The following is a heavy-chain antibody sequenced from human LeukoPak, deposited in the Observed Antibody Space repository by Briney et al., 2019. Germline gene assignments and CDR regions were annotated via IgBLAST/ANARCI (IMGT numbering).Heavy chain of an antibody. V-gene: IGHV3-30-3*01. D-gene: IGHD2-2*01. CDR3: AREQNFVEVPADGWLDL. CDR1: GFTFSSYA. J-gene: IGHJ5*02. Sequence: GGSLRLSCAASGFTFSSYAMHWVRQAPGKGLEWVAFISYDGSNKYYADSVKGRFTIPRDNSKNTLYLQMDGLRAEDTAVYYCAREQNFVEVPADGWLDLWGQGTLVSVST. CDR2: ISYDGSNK.